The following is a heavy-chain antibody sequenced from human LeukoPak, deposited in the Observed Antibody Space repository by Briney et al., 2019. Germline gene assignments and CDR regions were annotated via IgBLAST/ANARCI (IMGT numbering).Heavy chain of an antibody. CDR1: GFTFSTYA. J-gene: IGHJ4*02. CDR2: ISGSGAST. V-gene: IGHV3-23*01. D-gene: IGHD1-1*01. Sequence: GGSLRLSCPASGFTFSTYAMSWVRQAPGKGLEWVSGISGSGASTYYADSVKGRFTVSRDNSKNTLYLQMNSLTVEDTAVYYCAKGQTGNFDSWGQGTLVTVSS. CDR3: AKGQTGNFDS.